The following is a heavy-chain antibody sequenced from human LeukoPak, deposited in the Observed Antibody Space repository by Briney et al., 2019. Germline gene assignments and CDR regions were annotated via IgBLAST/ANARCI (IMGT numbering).Heavy chain of an antibody. D-gene: IGHD1-7*01. J-gene: IGHJ4*02. CDR2: IIPIFGTA. CDR1: GGTFSSYA. CDR3: ARAGTDSLFDY. V-gene: IGHV1-69*05. Sequence: GASVKVSCKASGGTFSSYAISWVRQAPGQGLEWMGRIIPIFGTANYAQKLQGRVTITTDEPTSTAYMELSSLRSEDTAVYYCARAGTDSLFDYWGQGTLVTVSS.